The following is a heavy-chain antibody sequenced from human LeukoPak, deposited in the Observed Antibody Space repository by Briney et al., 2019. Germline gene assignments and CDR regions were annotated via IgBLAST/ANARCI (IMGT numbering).Heavy chain of an antibody. CDR3: AKAKQQLAPFDY. Sequence: PGGSLRLSCAASEFTVSSNYLTWVRQAPGKGLEWVSVIYSGGSTYYADSVKGRFTISRDNSKNTLYLQMNSLRAEDTAVYYCAKAKQQLAPFDYWGQGTLVTVSS. CDR1: EFTVSSNY. CDR2: IYSGGST. V-gene: IGHV3-53*01. J-gene: IGHJ4*02. D-gene: IGHD6-13*01.